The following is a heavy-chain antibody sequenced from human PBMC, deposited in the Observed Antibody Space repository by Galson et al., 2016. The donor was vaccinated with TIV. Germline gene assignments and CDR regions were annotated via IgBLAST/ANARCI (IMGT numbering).Heavy chain of an antibody. CDR2: IHWDDNK. J-gene: IGHJ6*02. CDR3: GHSGWLGNYYYCGVDV. D-gene: IGHD6-19*01. V-gene: IGHV2-5*02. CDR1: GFSLNTAGVG. Sequence: PALVKPTQTLTLTCTFSGFSLNTAGVGVTWIRQPPGKALEWLAVIHWDDNKRSSPSMRSRLTITTDTSKNQVVLTMRNMDPVDTATYYWGHSGWLGNYYYCGVDVWGQGTTVTVSS.